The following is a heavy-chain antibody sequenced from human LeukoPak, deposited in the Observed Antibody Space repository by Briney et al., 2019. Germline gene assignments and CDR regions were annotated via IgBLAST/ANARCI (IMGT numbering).Heavy chain of an antibody. CDR2: ISSSSSYI. CDR1: GFTFSSYS. J-gene: IGHJ4*02. Sequence: PGGSLRLSCAASGFTFSSYSMNWVRQAPGKGLEWVSSISSSSSYIYYADSVKGRFTISRDNAKNSLYLQMNSLRAEDTAVYYCARGGYSYGIKYDYWGQGTLVTVSS. CDR3: ARGGYSYGIKYDY. V-gene: IGHV3-21*01. D-gene: IGHD5-18*01.